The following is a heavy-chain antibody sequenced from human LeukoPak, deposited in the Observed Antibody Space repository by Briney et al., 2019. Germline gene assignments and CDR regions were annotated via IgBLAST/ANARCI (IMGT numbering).Heavy chain of an antibody. V-gene: IGHV4-59*01. CDR2: IYYSGST. J-gene: IGHJ4*02. Sequence: SETLSLTCAVYGGSFSGYYWSWIRQPPGKGLEWIGYIYYSGSTNYNPSLKSRVTISVDTSKNQFSLKLSSVTAADTAVYYCARSLWDYYDSSGYYYVVGNTFDYWGQGTLVTVSS. CDR1: GGSFSGYY. CDR3: ARSLWDYYDSSGYYYVVGNTFDY. D-gene: IGHD3-22*01.